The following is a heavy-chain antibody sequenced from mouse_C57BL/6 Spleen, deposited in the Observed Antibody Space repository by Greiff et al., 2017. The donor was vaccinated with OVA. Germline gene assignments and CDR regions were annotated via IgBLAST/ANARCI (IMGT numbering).Heavy chain of an antibody. CDR1: GYTFTSYW. CDR3: ARGYYYGSSYVGYFDV. V-gene: IGHV1-52*01. Sequence: QVQLQQPGAELVRPGSSVKLSCKASGYTFTSYWMHWVKQRPIQGLEWIGNIDPSDSETHYNQKFKDKATLTVDKSSSTAYMQLSSLTSEDSAVYYCARGYYYGSSYVGYFDVWGTGTTVTVSS. J-gene: IGHJ1*03. CDR2: IDPSDSET. D-gene: IGHD1-1*01.